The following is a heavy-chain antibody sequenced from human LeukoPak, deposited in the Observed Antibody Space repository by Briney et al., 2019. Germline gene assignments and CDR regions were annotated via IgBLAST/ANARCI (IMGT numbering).Heavy chain of an antibody. D-gene: IGHD6-13*01. CDR1: GFTFSSYA. V-gene: IGHV3-23*01. J-gene: IGHJ6*03. CDR3: AKSSAGRILYYYYYYMDV. CDR2: ISGSGGST. Sequence: PGGSLRLSCAASGFTFSSYAMHWVRQAPGKGLEWVSAISGSGGSTYYADSVKGRFTISRDNSKNTLYLQMNSLRAEDTAVYYCAKSSAGRILYYYYYYMDVWGKGTTVTVSS.